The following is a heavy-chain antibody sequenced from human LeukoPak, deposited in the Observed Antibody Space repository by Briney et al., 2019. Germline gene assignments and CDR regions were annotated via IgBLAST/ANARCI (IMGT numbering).Heavy chain of an antibody. J-gene: IGHJ4*02. CDR1: GGSISSYY. CDR2: IYYSGST. Sequence: SETLSLTCTVSGGSISSYYWSWIRQPPGKGLEWIGDIYYSGSTNYNPSLKSRVTISVDTSKNQFSLKLSSVTAADTAVYYCARGAYYYDSSGYYYFYYFDYWGQGTLVTVSS. D-gene: IGHD3-22*01. V-gene: IGHV4-59*01. CDR3: ARGAYYYDSSGYYYFYYFDY.